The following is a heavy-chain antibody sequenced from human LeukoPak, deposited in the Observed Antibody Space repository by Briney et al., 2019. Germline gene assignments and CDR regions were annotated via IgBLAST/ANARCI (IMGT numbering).Heavy chain of an antibody. CDR2: IDNNGVET. CDR3: ARDRPHNWFDP. Sequence: GGSLRLSCAASGFTFSSSAMSWVRQIPGEGLVWVSRIDNNGVETVYADSVKGRFTISRDNAKNTLYLQMNSLRVEDTAIYYCARDRPHNWFDPWGQGTLVTVSS. V-gene: IGHV3-74*01. CDR1: GFTFSSSA. J-gene: IGHJ5*02.